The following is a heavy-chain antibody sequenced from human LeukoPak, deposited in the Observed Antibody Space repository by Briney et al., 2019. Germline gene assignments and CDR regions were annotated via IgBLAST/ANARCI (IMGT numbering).Heavy chain of an antibody. Sequence: GGSLRLSCAASGFTFDDYAMHWVRQAPGKGLEWVSGISWNSGSIGYADSVKGRFTISRDNAKNSLYLQMNSLRAEDTALYYCAASRGSTSCCDYWGQGTLVTVSS. J-gene: IGHJ4*02. V-gene: IGHV3-9*01. D-gene: IGHD2-2*01. CDR1: GFTFDDYA. CDR2: ISWNSGSI. CDR3: AASRGSTSCCDY.